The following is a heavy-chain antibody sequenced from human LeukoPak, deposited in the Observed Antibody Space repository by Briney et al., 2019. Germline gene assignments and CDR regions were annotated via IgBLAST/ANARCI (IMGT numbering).Heavy chain of an antibody. Sequence: SETLSLTCTVSDGSISSNNYYWGWIGQPPGKDLEWIGSRFYTGRTYYNPSLQSRVIISVDTSKNQFSLRLSSVTAADTAVYHCARHLAVAGTSYNWFDPWGQGTQVTVSS. CDR1: DGSISSNNYY. V-gene: IGHV4-39*01. D-gene: IGHD6-19*01. J-gene: IGHJ5*02. CDR2: RFYTGRT. CDR3: ARHLAVAGTSYNWFDP.